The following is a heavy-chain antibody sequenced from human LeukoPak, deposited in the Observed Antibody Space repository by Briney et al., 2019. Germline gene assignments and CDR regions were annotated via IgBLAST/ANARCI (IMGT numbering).Heavy chain of an antibody. CDR1: GGSISSSSYY. CDR2: IYYSGST. V-gene: IGHV4-39*07. CDR3: ARRVVVVPAASLYYYYYYYMDV. D-gene: IGHD2-2*01. J-gene: IGHJ6*03. Sequence: SETLSLTCTVSGGSISSSSYYWGWVRQPPGKGLEWIGSIYYSGSTYYNPSLKSRVTISVDTSKNQFSLKLSSVTAADTAVYYCARRVVVVPAASLYYYYYYYMDVWGKGTTVAVSS.